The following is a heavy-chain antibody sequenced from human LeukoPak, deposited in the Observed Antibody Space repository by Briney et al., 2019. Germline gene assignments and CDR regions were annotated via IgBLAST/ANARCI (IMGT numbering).Heavy chain of an antibody. V-gene: IGHV3-74*01. D-gene: IGHD1-14*01. CDR2: ISPHGTLT. Sequence: PGGPLRLSSVAAGFALSYSWMHGVRQPPGELVVWLSHISPHGTLTNYADFVNARFIISRDNAKNTVFLQMNSLRAEDTSVYYCARDLGFSPDHWGQGTLVTVSS. CDR1: GFALSYSW. CDR3: ARDLGFSPDH. J-gene: IGHJ1*01.